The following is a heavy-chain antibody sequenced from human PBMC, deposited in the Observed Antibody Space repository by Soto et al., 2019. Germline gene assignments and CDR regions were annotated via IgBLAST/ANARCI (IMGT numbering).Heavy chain of an antibody. V-gene: IGHV3-21*01. D-gene: IGHD2-15*01. CDR1: GFTFSSYS. Sequence: GSLRLSCAASGFTFSSYSMNWVRQAPGKGLEWVSSISSSSSYIYYADSVKGRFTISRDNAKNSLYLQMNSLRAEDTAVYYCARERLGYCSGGSCYGGGDWGQGTLVTGSS. J-gene: IGHJ4*02. CDR2: ISSSSSYI. CDR3: ARERLGYCSGGSCYGGGD.